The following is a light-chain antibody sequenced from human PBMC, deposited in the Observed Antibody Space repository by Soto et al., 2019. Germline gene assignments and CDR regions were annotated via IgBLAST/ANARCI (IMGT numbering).Light chain of an antibody. Sequence: QSALTQPASGSGSPGQSSTISCTRTSSDVGSFNFVSWYQQYPGKAPKVLIYEVTKRPSGVSDRFSGSKSGNTASLTISGLQAEDEADYYCCSDAGRSTYVFGGGTKVTVL. V-gene: IGLV2-23*02. CDR2: EVT. CDR1: SSDVGSFNF. CDR3: CSDAGRSTYV. J-gene: IGLJ1*01.